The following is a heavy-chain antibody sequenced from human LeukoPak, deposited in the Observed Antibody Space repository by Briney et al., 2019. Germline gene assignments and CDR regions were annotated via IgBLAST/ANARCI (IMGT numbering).Heavy chain of an antibody. CDR3: ARDRWFGEPDSESDY. CDR2: INPNSGGT. V-gene: IGHV1-2*02. D-gene: IGHD3-10*01. Sequence: GASVKVSCKASGYTFTGYYMHWVRQAPGQGLEWMGWINPNSGGTNYAQKFQGRVTMTRDTSISTAYMELSRLRSDDTAVYYCARDRWFGEPDSESDYWGQGTLVTVSS. J-gene: IGHJ4*02. CDR1: GYTFTGYY.